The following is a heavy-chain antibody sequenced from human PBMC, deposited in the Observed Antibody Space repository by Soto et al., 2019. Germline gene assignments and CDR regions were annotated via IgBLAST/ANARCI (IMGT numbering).Heavy chain of an antibody. V-gene: IGHV4-59*08. CDR1: GGSISSYY. Sequence: QVQLQESGPGLVKPSETLSLTCTVSGGSISSYYWSWIRQPPGKGLEWIGYIYYSGSTNYNPSLKSRVTISVDTSKNQCSLKLSSVTAADTAVYYCATTDRAYCSSTSCYRIRRKEDAFDIWGQGTMVTVSS. J-gene: IGHJ3*02. CDR3: ATTDRAYCSSTSCYRIRRKEDAFDI. CDR2: IYYSGST. D-gene: IGHD2-2*02.